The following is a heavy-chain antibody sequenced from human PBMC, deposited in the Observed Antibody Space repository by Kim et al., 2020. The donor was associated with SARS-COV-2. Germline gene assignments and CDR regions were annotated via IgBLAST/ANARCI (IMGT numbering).Heavy chain of an antibody. J-gene: IGHJ4*02. V-gene: IGHV3-23*01. CDR1: GFTFNNYA. Sequence: LSLTCAASGFTFNNYAMSWVRQAPGKGLEWVSSIGGSGGSTYYADSVKGRFTISRDNSKDTLFLQLNGLGADDTAIYYCAKAEGGDYRQFDYWGQGTLVTVSS. D-gene: IGHD4-17*01. CDR3: AKAEGGDYRQFDY. CDR2: IGGSGGST.